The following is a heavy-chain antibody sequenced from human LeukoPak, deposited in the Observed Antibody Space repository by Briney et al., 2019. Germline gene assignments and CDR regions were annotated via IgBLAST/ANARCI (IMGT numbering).Heavy chain of an antibody. CDR3: ARDGRRFGENYYGMDV. CDR2: IYYSGST. J-gene: IGHJ6*02. Sequence: SETLSLTCTDSGGSISSGGYYWSWIRQHPGKGLEWIGYIYYSGSTYYNPSLKSRVTISVDTSKNQFSLKLSSVTAADTAVYYCARDGRRFGENYYGMDVWGQGTTVTVSS. D-gene: IGHD3-10*01. V-gene: IGHV4-31*03. CDR1: GGSISSGGYY.